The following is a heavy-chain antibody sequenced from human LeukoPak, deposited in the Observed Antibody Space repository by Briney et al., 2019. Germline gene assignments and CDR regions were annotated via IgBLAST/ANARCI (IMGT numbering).Heavy chain of an antibody. CDR3: ARDRTVGYSSSWLIAEYFQH. J-gene: IGHJ1*01. V-gene: IGHV3-30-3*01. D-gene: IGHD6-13*01. Sequence: PGRSLRLSCAASGFTFSSYAMHWVRQAPGKGLEWVAVISYDGSNKYYADSVKGRFTISRDNSKNTLYLQMNSLRAEDTAVYYCARDRTVGYSSSWLIAEYFQHWGQGTLVTVSS. CDR1: GFTFSSYA. CDR2: ISYDGSNK.